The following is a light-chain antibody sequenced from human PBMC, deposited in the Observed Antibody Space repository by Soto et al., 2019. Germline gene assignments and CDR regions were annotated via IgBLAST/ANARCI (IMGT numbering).Light chain of an antibody. CDR2: AAS. J-gene: IGKJ4*01. V-gene: IGKV1-27*01. CDR1: QGISIY. CDR3: QKYNNAPLLA. Sequence: DIQMTQAPSSLSASVGDRVTITCRTSQGISIYLAWYQQKPGKVPKLLIYAASTLQSGVPSRFSGSGSGTDFTLTISSLQPEDVATYYCQKYNNAPLLAFGGGTKVEI.